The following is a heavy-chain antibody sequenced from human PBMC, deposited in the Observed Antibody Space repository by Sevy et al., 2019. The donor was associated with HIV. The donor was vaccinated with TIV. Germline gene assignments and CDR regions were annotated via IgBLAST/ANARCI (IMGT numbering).Heavy chain of an antibody. CDR1: GYTLTELS. J-gene: IGHJ3*02. V-gene: IGHV1-24*01. CDR3: ATFEPLRHYCTNGVCYTAFDI. CDR2: FDPEDGET. D-gene: IGHD2-8*01. Sequence: ASVKVSCKVSGYTLTELSMHWVRQAPGKGLEWMGGFDPEDGETIYAQKFQGRVTMTEDTSTDTAYMELSSLRSEDTAVYYCATFEPLRHYCTNGVCYTAFDIWGQGTMVTVSS.